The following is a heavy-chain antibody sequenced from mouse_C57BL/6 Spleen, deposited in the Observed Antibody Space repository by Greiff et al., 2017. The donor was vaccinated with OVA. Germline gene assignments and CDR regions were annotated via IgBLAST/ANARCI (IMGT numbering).Heavy chain of an antibody. D-gene: IGHD1-1*01. J-gene: IGHJ4*01. CDR3: ARGGNCGSYCAMDY. CDR1: GYTFTSYG. CDR2: IYPRSGNT. V-gene: IGHV1-81*01. Sequence: QVQLKESGAELARPGASVKLSCKASGYTFTSYGISWVKQRTGQGLEWIGEIYPRSGNTHYNEKFKGKATLTADKSSSTAYMELRSLTSEDSAVYVCARGGNCGSYCAMDYWGQGTSVTVSS.